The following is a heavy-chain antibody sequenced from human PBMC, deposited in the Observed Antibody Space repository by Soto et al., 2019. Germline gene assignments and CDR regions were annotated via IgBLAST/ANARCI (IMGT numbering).Heavy chain of an antibody. Sequence: KAXESLSLTCPVSGASISSGSYDWSWIRQPPGKGLEWIGYIYYSGSTNYNPSLKSRVTISVDTSKNQFSLKLSSVTAADTAVYYCARGYYDSSGPPQSLDYWGQGTPVTVYS. CDR3: ARGYYDSSGPPQSLDY. CDR1: GASISSGSYD. J-gene: IGHJ4*02. V-gene: IGHV4-61*01. D-gene: IGHD3-22*01. CDR2: IYYSGST.